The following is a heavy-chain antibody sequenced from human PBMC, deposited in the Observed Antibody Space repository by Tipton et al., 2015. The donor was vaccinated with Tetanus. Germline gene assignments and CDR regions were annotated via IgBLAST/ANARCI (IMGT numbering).Heavy chain of an antibody. D-gene: IGHD1-26*01. CDR1: GYTFTDFW. V-gene: IGHV1-2*02. J-gene: IGHJ4*01. Sequence: QLVQSGAEVKKPGASVTVSCEASGYTFTDFWIQWGRQAPGQGLEWMGWINIRRGVTQYAQKFQGKVTLTRDTSLSTAYMELSGLRSDDTAVYYCARDLSTTAQWEFDFWGQGTLVTVSS. CDR2: INIRRGVT. CDR3: ARDLSTTAQWEFDF.